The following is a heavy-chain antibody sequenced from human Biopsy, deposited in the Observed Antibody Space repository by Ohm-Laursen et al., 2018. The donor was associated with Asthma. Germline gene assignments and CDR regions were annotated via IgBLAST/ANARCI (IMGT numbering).Heavy chain of an antibody. Sequence: SLRLSCAASGFTFSGSWMIWVRQAPGKGLQWLAFIKPDGSQTYYADSVEGRFSISRDNSKNSLYLQMSSRRGEDTAIYYCATLSWYASQYWGQGTLVTVSS. D-gene: IGHD2-2*01. V-gene: IGHV3-7*01. CDR2: IKPDGSQT. J-gene: IGHJ4*02. CDR3: ATLSWYASQY. CDR1: GFTFSGSW.